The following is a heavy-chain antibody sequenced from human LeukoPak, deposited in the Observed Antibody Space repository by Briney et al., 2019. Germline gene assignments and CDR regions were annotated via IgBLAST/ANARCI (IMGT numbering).Heavy chain of an antibody. V-gene: IGHV3-7*03. D-gene: IGHD4-11*01. CDR2: IKQDGSEQ. CDR3: ARGDLLGLTTGHFDY. CDR1: GFTFSHYW. Sequence: GRSLRLSCAASGFTFSHYWMTWVRQAPGKGLQWVANIKQDGSEQYYLDSVKGRSIISRDDAKSSMNLQMNRLRAEDTAVYYCARGDLLGLTTGHFDYWGQGTLVTVSS. J-gene: IGHJ4*02.